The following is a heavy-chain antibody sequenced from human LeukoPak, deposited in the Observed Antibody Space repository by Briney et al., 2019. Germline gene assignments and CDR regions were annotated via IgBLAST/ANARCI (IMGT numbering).Heavy chain of an antibody. CDR2: IYTSGST. CDR1: GGSISSGSYY. D-gene: IGHD4-17*01. V-gene: IGHV4-61*02. J-gene: IGHJ4*02. Sequence: SETLSLTCTVSGGSISSGSYYWSWIRQPAGKGLEWIGRIYTSGSTNYNPSLKSRVTILVDTSKNQFSLKLSSVTAADTAVYYCASGTTVTGEFDYWGQGTLVTVSS. CDR3: ASGTTVTGEFDY.